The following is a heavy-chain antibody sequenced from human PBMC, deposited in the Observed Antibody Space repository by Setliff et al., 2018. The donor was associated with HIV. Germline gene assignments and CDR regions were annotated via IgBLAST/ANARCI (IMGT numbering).Heavy chain of an antibody. CDR1: GYTFTAYG. CDR2: MSAYSGDT. D-gene: IGHD3-22*01. Sequence: GASVKVSCKASGYTFTAYGITWVRQAPGQGLEWMGWMSAYSGDTKYAQKIQGRVNMTRDTSTDTAYVELRSLRFDDTALYYCVRGYYYDKTGYGTFDIWGQGTVVPVSS. J-gene: IGHJ3*02. V-gene: IGHV1-18*04. CDR3: VRGYYYDKTGYGTFDI.